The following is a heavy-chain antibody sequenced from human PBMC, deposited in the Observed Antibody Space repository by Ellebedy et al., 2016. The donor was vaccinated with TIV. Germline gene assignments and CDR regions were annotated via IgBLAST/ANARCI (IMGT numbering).Heavy chain of an antibody. D-gene: IGHD2-2*01. J-gene: IGHJ4*02. V-gene: IGHV4-39*07. CDR2: INHSGST. Sequence: SETLSLXXTVSGGSISSGGYYWSWIRQPPGKGLEWIGEINHSGSTNYNPSLKSRVTISVDTSKNQFSLKLSSVTAADTAVYYCARGHSSSTSWDYWGQGTLVTVSS. CDR3: ARGHSSSTSWDY. CDR1: GGSISSGGYY.